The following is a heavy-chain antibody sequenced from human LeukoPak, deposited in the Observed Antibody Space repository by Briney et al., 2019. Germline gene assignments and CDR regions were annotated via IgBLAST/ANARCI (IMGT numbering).Heavy chain of an antibody. J-gene: IGHJ4*02. CDR2: IDSSGGYM. V-gene: IGHV3-21*06. CDR3: LRGDRRDY. Sequence: GGSLRLSCAASGFTFNTYSMNWARQAPGKGLEWVSSIDSSGGYMFYTHSVKGRFIISRDNAKDSLYLQMNNLRAEDTAVYYCLRGDRRDYWGQGTLVTVSS. CDR1: GFTFNTYS.